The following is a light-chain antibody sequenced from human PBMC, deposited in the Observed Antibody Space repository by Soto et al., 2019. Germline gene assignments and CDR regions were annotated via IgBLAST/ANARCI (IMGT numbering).Light chain of an antibody. V-gene: IGKV1-9*01. J-gene: IGKJ4*01. CDR2: ASS. CDR3: QQANSFPLT. CDR1: QGIGTY. Sequence: IQLTQSPSSLSASLGDRVTVTCRASQGIGTYLVWYQQKSGKAPTVLIYASSTLQTGVPSRFSVSGSGTDFALTITSLQAEDFATYDCQQANSFPLTFCGGTKVDIK.